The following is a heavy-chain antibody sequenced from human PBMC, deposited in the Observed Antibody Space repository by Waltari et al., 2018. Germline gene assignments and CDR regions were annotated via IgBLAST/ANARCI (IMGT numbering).Heavy chain of an antibody. Sequence: QLQLQESGPGLVKPSGTLSLTCGVSGDSMSSAYWWSWVRQPPGKGLEWIGQDYGGGTTNYNPSFASRVTVELDTYNKKFSLKVTSATAADTAVYYCARDRGRGLYLDSWGPG. D-gene: IGHD2-15*01. CDR3: ARDRGRGLYLDS. CDR1: GDSMSSAYW. J-gene: IGHJ4*02. CDR2: DYGGGTT. V-gene: IGHV4-4*02.